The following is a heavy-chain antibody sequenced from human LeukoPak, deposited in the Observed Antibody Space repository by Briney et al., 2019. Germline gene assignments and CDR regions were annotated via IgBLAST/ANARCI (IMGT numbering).Heavy chain of an antibody. D-gene: IGHD5-18*01. Sequence: SGGSLRLSCAASGFTFNNYAMHWVRQAPGKGLEWVFLISGDGASTYYADSVRGRFTISRDNSKNSLYLQMNSLRTEETAFYYCAKDIGERGYKDFWGQGTLVTVSS. V-gene: IGHV3-43*02. CDR3: AKDIGERGYKDF. J-gene: IGHJ4*02. CDR2: ISGDGAST. CDR1: GFTFNNYA.